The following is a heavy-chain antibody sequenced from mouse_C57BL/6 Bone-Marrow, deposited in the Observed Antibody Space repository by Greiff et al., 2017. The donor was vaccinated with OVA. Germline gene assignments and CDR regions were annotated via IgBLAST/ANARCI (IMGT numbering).Heavy chain of an antibody. CDR1: GFTFSDFY. V-gene: IGHV7-1*01. J-gene: IGHJ1*03. Sequence: EVQRVESGGGLVQSGRSLRLSCAPSGFTFSDFYMEWVRQAPGKGLEWIAASRNKANDYTTEYSASVKGRFIVSRDTSQSILYLQMNALRAEDTAMYYCARDDYYWYFDVWGTGTTVTVSS. CDR2: SRNKANDYTT. CDR3: ARDDYYWYFDV.